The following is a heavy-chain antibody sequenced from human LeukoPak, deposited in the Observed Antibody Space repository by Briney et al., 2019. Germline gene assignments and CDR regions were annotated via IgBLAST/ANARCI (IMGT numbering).Heavy chain of an antibody. J-gene: IGHJ3*02. CDR1: GGSFSGYY. V-gene: IGHV4-34*01. D-gene: IGHD6-13*01. CDR3: ARGYTYSSSSSDAFDI. Sequence: SETLSLTCAVYGGSFSGYYWSWIRQPPGKGLEWIGEINHSGSTNYNPSLKSRVTISVDTSKNQFSLKLSSVTAADTAVYYCARGYTYSSSSSDAFDIWGQGTMVTVSS. CDR2: INHSGST.